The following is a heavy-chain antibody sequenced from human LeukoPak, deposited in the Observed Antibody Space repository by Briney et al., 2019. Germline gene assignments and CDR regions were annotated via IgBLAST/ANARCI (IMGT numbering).Heavy chain of an antibody. D-gene: IGHD3-3*01. CDR3: ARAEYYDFWSGYRVHAFDI. CDR1: GYTFTGYY. Sequence: ASVKVSCKASGYTFTGYYMHWVRQAPGQGLEWMGWINPNSGGTNYAQRFQGRVTMTRDTSISTAYMELSRLRSDDTAVYYCARAEYYDFWSGYRVHAFDIWGQGTMVTVSS. J-gene: IGHJ3*02. V-gene: IGHV1-2*02. CDR2: INPNSGGT.